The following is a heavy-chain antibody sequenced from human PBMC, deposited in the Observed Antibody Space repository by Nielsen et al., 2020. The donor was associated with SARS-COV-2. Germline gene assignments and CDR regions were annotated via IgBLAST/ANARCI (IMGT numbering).Heavy chain of an antibody. CDR2: INPNSGGT. V-gene: IGHV1-2*04. D-gene: IGHD5-18*01. Sequence: ASVKVSCKASGYTFTSYYMHWVRQAPGQGLEWMGIINPNSGGTNYAQKFQGWVTMTRDTSISTAYMELSRLRSDDTAVYYCARADGYSYGYYYYGMDVWGQGTTVTVSS. CDR3: ARADGYSYGYYYYGMDV. CDR1: GYTFTSYY. J-gene: IGHJ6*02.